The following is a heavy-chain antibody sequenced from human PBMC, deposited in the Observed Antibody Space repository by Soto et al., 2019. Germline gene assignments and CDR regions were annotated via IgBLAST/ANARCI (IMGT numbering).Heavy chain of an antibody. CDR1: GFTFSNYW. J-gene: IGHJ4*02. D-gene: IGHD3-22*01. CDR3: VKGEYYYDGSDYYPFDY. Sequence: GFTFSNYWMHWVRQAPVKGLVWISRMNSDGSNTVYAASAKGRPTLSRDTSKNTAYTQTSSPRPEHTAVHYCVKGEYYYDGSDYYPFDYWGQGRMVTVSS. V-gene: IGHV3-74*01. CDR2: MNSDGSNT.